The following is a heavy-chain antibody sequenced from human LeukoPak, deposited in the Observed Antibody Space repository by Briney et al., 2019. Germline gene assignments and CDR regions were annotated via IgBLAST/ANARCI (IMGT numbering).Heavy chain of an antibody. CDR2: INRSGTT. CDR3: ARMPKHITILGVVAITPV. D-gene: IGHD3-3*01. CDR1: GFAFSRYA. J-gene: IGHJ4*02. Sequence: PGGSLRLSCAASGFAFSRYAMHWIRHSPGKGLEWIGEINRSGTTNYNESLKSRVTMSVDTSKIQFSLRLNSVTAADTAVYYCARMPKHITILGVVAITPVWDQGTLVSVSS. V-gene: IGHV4-34*01.